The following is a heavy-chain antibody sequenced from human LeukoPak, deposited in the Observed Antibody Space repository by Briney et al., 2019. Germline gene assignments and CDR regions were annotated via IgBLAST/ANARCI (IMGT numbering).Heavy chain of an antibody. Sequence: QPGGSLRLSCAASGFTFSNYWMHWVRQVPGKGLVWVSRNGSTARYADSVQGRFTISRDNAKNTLYLQMNSLRAEDTAVYYCTRDQSTISTATYALDVWDQGTAVIVAS. V-gene: IGHV3-74*01. D-gene: IGHD2-15*01. CDR2: NGSTA. CDR1: GFTFSNYW. J-gene: IGHJ6*02. CDR3: TRDQSTISTATYALDV.